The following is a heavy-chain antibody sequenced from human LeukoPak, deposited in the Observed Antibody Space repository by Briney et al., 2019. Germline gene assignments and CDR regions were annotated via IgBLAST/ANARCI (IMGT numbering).Heavy chain of an antibody. J-gene: IGHJ5*02. Sequence: SETLSLTCTVSGGSVSSSSYYWGWIRQPPGKGLEWIGSIYYSGSTYYNPSLKSRVTISVDKSKNQFSLKLNSVTAADTAVYYCARANYGSGSYTIWFDPWGQGTLVTVSS. CDR3: ARANYGSGSYTIWFDP. V-gene: IGHV4-39*07. CDR2: IYYSGST. CDR1: GGSVSSSSYY. D-gene: IGHD3-10*01.